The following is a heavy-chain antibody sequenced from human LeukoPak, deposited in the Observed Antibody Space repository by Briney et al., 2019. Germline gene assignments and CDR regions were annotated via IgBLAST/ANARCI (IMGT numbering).Heavy chain of an antibody. CDR3: GRDIKTEVTPIDY. J-gene: IGHJ4*02. CDR1: GYTFTGYY. V-gene: IGHV1-2*02. CDR2: INPNSGGT. D-gene: IGHD2-21*02. Sequence: ASVKVSCKASGYTFTGYYMHWVRQAPGQGLEWMGWINPNSGGTNYAQKFQGRVTMTRDTSISTAYMELSRLRSDDTAVYYCGRDIKTEVTPIDYWGQGTLVTVSS.